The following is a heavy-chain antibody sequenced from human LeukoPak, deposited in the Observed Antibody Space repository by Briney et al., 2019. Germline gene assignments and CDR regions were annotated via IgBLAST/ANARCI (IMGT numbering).Heavy chain of an antibody. CDR3: AKGTTIFGVVNDAFDI. CDR2: IIPIFGTA. D-gene: IGHD3-3*01. Sequence: SVKVSCKASGGTFSSYAISWVRQAPGQGLEWMGGIIPIFGTANYAQKFQGRVTITADESTSTAYMELSSLRSEDTAVYYCAKGTTIFGVVNDAFDIWGQGTMVTVSS. CDR1: GGTFSSYA. J-gene: IGHJ3*02. V-gene: IGHV1-69*01.